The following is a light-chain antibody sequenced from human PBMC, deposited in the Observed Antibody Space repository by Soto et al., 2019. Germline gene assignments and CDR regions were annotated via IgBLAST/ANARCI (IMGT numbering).Light chain of an antibody. CDR1: KSIFSW. J-gene: IGKJ4*01. CDR2: DAS. CDR3: QQYSSYLCT. Sequence: VRMNQALATVYASDGDRVTITCRASKSIFSWLAWYQQKPGKAPKVLIYDASTWESGAPSRFSGSGFGTEFTLTISSLQSEDFATYYCQQYSSYLCTFGGGTKVDIK. V-gene: IGKV1-5*01.